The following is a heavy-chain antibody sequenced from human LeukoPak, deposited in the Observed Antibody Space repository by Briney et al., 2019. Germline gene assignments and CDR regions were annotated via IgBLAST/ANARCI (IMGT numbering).Heavy chain of an antibody. D-gene: IGHD5-18*01. Sequence: GGSLRLSCAASGFTFDDYAMHWVRQAPGKGLEWVSGISWNSGSIGYADSVKGRFTISRDNAKNSLYLQMNSLRAEDTAVYYCAREADTATDYWGQGTLVTVSS. J-gene: IGHJ4*02. V-gene: IGHV3-9*01. CDR2: ISWNSGSI. CDR3: AREADTATDY. CDR1: GFTFDDYA.